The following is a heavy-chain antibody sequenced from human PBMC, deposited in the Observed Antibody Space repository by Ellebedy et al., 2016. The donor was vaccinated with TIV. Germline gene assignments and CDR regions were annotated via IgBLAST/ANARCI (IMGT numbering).Heavy chain of an antibody. CDR3: AKIFYSNRPASYFYYGMDV. CDR1: GFTFSVYG. J-gene: IGHJ6*02. Sequence: GESLKISCVASGFTFSVYGMHWVRQAPGKGLEWVAVISNDGSTEDYADSVKGRFTIYRDNSQYTLFLQMNSLRAEDTAVYYCAKIFYSNRPASYFYYGMDVWGQGTTVTVSS. V-gene: IGHV3-30*18. CDR2: ISNDGSTE. D-gene: IGHD4-11*01.